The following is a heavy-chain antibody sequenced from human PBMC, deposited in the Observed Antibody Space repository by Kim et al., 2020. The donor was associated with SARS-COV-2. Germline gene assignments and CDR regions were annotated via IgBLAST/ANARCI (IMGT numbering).Heavy chain of an antibody. CDR1: GGSFSGYY. J-gene: IGHJ4*02. D-gene: IGHD3-3*01. CDR3: ARAPYYDFWSGLL. Sequence: SETLSLTCAVYGGSFSGYYWSWIRQPPGKGLEWIGEINHSGSTNYNPSLKSRVTISVDTSKNQFSLKLSSVTAADTAVYYCARAPYYDFWSGLLWGQGTLVTVSS. CDR2: INHSGST. V-gene: IGHV4-34*01.